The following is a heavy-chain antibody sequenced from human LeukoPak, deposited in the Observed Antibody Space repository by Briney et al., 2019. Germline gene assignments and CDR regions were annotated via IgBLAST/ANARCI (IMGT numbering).Heavy chain of an antibody. CDR2: IYYSGST. CDR1: VGSISSSSYY. D-gene: IGHD6-13*01. J-gene: IGHJ3*02. Sequence: SETLSLTCAVSVGSISSSSYYWGWIRQPPGKGLEWIGSIYYSGSTYYNPSLKSRVTISVDTSKNQFSLKLSSVTAADTAVYYCASLTAGPGTGAFDTWGPGTMVTVSS. V-gene: IGHV4-39*01. CDR3: ASLTAGPGTGAFDT.